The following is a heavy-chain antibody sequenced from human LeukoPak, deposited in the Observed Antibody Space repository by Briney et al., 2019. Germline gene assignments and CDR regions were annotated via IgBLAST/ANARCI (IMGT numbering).Heavy chain of an antibody. CDR1: GGTFSSYA. V-gene: IGHV1-69*13. Sequence: SVKVSCKASGGTFSSYAISWVRQAPGQGLEWMGGIIPIFGTANYAQTFQGRVTITADESTNTAYMELSSLRSEDTAVYYCARGLRYCSGGRCYFSPPYYYYMDVWGKGTTVTISS. D-gene: IGHD2-15*01. J-gene: IGHJ6*03. CDR2: IIPIFGTA. CDR3: ARGLRYCSGGRCYFSPPYYYYMDV.